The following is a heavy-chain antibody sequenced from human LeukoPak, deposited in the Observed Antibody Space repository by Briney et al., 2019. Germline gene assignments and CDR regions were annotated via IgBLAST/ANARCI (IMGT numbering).Heavy chain of an antibody. CDR1: GFTFNDYY. Sequence: PGGSLTLSCTGSGFTFNDYYMSWVRQAPGKGLEWLSFISAGGYPIYYADSVRGRFTISRGTAKNSLYLQMNSLRVEDTAVYYCVMTAGPPTDHWGQGALVTVSS. CDR2: ISAGGYPI. V-gene: IGHV3-11*04. CDR3: VMTAGPPTDH. J-gene: IGHJ4*01.